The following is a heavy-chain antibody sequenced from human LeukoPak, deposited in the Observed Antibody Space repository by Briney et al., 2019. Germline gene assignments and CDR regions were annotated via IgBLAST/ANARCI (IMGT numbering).Heavy chain of an antibody. V-gene: IGHV3-7*01. CDR1: GFSFNNVR. CDR3: TKRLDD. Sequence: GGSLRLSCAASGFSFNNVRMDWLRQAPGKVLEWVANIKHDGSEKNCLDSVKVRFTISRHHAQNSLYLQMNGLRVEDSAVYYCTKRLDDWGQGTLVTVPS. D-gene: IGHD3-16*01. CDR2: IKHDGSEK. J-gene: IGHJ4*02.